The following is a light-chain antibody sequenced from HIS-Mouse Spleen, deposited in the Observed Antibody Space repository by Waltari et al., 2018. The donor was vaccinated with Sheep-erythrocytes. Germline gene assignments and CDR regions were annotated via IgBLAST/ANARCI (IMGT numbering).Light chain of an antibody. CDR1: SSDVGSYNL. CDR3: CSYAGSSTPWV. CDR2: EGS. J-gene: IGLJ3*02. V-gene: IGLV2-23*01. Sequence: QSALTQPASVSGSPGQSITISCTGTSSDVGSYNLVSWYPPHPGKAPKLMIYEGSKRPSRVSNRFSGSKSGNTDSLTISGLQAEDEADYYCCSYAGSSTPWVFGGGTKLTVL.